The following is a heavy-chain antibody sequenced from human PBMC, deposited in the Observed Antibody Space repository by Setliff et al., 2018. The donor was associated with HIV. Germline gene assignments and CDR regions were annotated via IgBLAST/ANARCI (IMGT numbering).Heavy chain of an antibody. CDR2: INPNSGGT. J-gene: IGHJ1*01. Sequence: ASVKVSCKASGYTFTGYYIHWMRQAPGQGPEWLGWINPNSGGTNYAQKFQGRVTMTRDTSISTASMDLRSLRSDDTAFYYCARGGQNALRYFDWLPEGEYFHHWGQGTLVTVSS. CDR1: GYTFTGYY. CDR3: ARGGQNALRYFDWLPEGEYFHH. V-gene: IGHV1-2*02. D-gene: IGHD3-9*01.